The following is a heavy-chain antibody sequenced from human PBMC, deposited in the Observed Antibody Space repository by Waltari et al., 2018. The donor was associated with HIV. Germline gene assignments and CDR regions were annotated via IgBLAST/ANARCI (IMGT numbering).Heavy chain of an antibody. Sequence: KPGASVKVSCKASGYTFTRYYMHWVRQAPGQGLEWMGIINPSGGSTSYAQKFQGRVTLTRDTSTSTVYMELSSLRSEDTAVYYCARDGGVVVPSDYWGQGTLVTVSS. CDR2: INPSGGST. V-gene: IGHV1-46*01. J-gene: IGHJ4*02. D-gene: IGHD2-2*01. CDR1: GYTFTRYY. CDR3: ARDGGVVVPSDY.